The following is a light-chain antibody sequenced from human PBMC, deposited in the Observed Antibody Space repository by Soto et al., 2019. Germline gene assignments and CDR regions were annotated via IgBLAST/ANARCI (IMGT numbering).Light chain of an antibody. Sequence: EIVLTQSPATLSLSPGERATLSCRASQSVSSYLAWYQQKPGQAPRILIYDASNRATGIPARFSGSGSGTDFTLTISSLEPEDFAVYYCQQRSNWLELTFGGGTKVEIK. J-gene: IGKJ4*01. CDR1: QSVSSY. CDR2: DAS. CDR3: QQRSNWLELT. V-gene: IGKV3-11*01.